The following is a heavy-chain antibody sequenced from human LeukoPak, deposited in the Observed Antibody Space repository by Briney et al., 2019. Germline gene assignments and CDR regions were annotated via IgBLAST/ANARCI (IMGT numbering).Heavy chain of an antibody. V-gene: IGHV4-59*01. CDR1: GGSFEHYF. CDR3: ASHRRSHGSEY. Sequence: SETLSLTCTVSGGSFEHYFWSWIRQPPGKGLEWIGYVYYSGSTDYSPSLKSRLTISADTSKNQFSLRLSSVTAANTAVYYCASHRRSHGSEYWGQGTLVTVSS. D-gene: IGHD3-10*01. J-gene: IGHJ4*02. CDR2: VYYSGST.